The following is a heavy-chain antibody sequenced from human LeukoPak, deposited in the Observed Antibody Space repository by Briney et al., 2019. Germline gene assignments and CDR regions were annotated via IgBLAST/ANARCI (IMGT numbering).Heavy chain of an antibody. CDR1: GFTFSSYS. V-gene: IGHV3-48*04. Sequence: GSLRLSCAASGFTFSSYSMNWVRQAPGKGLEWVSYISSSSSTIYYADSVKGRFTISRDNAKNSLYLQMNSLRAEDTAVYYCARGYYGSVTYYNAEKHGMDVWGQGTTVTVS. J-gene: IGHJ6*02. CDR3: ARGYYGSVTYYNAEKHGMDV. CDR2: ISSSSSTI. D-gene: IGHD3-10*01.